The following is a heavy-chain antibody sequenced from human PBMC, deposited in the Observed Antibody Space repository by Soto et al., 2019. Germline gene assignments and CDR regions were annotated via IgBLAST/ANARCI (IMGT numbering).Heavy chain of an antibody. CDR2: IYHSGST. CDR1: GGSISSGGYS. Sequence: SETLSLTCAVSGGSISSGGYSWSWIRQPPGKGLEWIGYIYHSGSTYYNPSLKSRVTISVDRSKNQFSLKLSSVTAADTAVYYCARVRLDPPYYYYYGMDVWGQGTTVTVSS. V-gene: IGHV4-30-2*01. J-gene: IGHJ6*02. CDR3: ARVRLDPPYYYYYGMDV.